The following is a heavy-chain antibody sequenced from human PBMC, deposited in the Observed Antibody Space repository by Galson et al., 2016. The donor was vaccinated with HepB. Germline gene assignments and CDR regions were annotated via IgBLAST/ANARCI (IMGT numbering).Heavy chain of an antibody. CDR2: ISRDGHT. J-gene: IGHJ5*01. D-gene: IGHD3-10*01. Sequence: ETLSLTCTVSGDFISSSSYYWAWIRQPPGKGLERIGSISRDGHTYYNPSLKSRLTISKDTSKSQFSLKLSSVTAADTAVYYCARSFGSGNYLDSWGQGALVTVSS. CDR1: GDFISSSSYY. CDR3: ARSFGSGNYLDS. V-gene: IGHV4-39*07.